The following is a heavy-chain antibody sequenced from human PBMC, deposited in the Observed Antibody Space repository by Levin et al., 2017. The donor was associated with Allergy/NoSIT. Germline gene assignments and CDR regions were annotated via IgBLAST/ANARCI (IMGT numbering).Heavy chain of an antibody. CDR3: ARDRERLWFGDR. CDR2: ISSSSSYI. Sequence: GESLKISCAASGFTFSSYSMNWVRQAPGKGLEWVSSISSSSSYIYYADSVKGRFTISRDNAKNSLYLQMNSLRAEDTAVYYCARDRERLWFGDRWGQGTLVTVSS. D-gene: IGHD3-10*01. J-gene: IGHJ4*02. CDR1: GFTFSSYS. V-gene: IGHV3-21*01.